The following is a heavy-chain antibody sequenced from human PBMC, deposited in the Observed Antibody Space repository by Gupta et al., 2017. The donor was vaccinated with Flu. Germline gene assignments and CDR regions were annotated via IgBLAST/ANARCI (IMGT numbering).Heavy chain of an antibody. J-gene: IGHJ4*02. V-gene: IGHV3-30*18. CDR3: SKESLWYSSGWYTPFDH. CDR1: GFNLRTYG. D-gene: IGHD6-19*01. Sequence: QVESGGGVVQPGKSLRLSCAASGFNLRTYGMHCVRQAPGKGMEWVAVISYDGSYKYYADSVKGRFTISRDNAKNTLYLQMDSLRAEDTAVDYCSKESLWYSSGWYTPFDHWGQGILVTVSS. CDR2: ISYDGSYK.